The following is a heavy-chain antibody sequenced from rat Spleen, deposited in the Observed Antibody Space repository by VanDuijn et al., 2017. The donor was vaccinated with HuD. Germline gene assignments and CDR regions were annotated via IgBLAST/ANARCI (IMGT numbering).Heavy chain of an antibody. Sequence: EVQLVESDGGLVQPGRSLKLSCAASGFTFSHYDMAWVRQAPKKGLEWVASISYDGGSTYYRDSVKGRFTISRDNAESTLYLQMDSLRSEDTATYYCARRHYGYTDYFDYWGQGVMVTVSS. CDR3: ARRHYGYTDYFDY. V-gene: IGHV5-7*01. CDR1: GFTFSHYD. J-gene: IGHJ2*01. CDR2: ISYDGGST. D-gene: IGHD1-9*01.